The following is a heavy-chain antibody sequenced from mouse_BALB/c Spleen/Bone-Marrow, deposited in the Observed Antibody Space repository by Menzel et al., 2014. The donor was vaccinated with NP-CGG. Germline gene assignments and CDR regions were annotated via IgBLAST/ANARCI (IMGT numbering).Heavy chain of an antibody. CDR2: ISYSGST. CDR3: ARFGYDYALDY. J-gene: IGHJ4*01. D-gene: IGHD2-2*01. CDR1: GDSIXSGY. V-gene: IGHV3-8*02. Sequence: EVQLQQSGPSLVKPSQTLSLTCSVTGDSIXSGYWNWIRKFPGNKLEYMGYISYSGSTYYNPPLKSRISITRDTSKNQYYLQLKSVTTEDTATYYCARFGYDYALDYWGQGTSVTVSS.